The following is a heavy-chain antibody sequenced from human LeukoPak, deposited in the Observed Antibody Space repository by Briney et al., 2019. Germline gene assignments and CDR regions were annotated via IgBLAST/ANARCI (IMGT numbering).Heavy chain of an antibody. CDR1: GGTFSSYA. D-gene: IGHD4-17*01. Sequence: GASVKVSCKASGGTFSSYAISWVRQAPGQGLEWMGRIIPILGIANYAQKFQGRVTITADKSTSTAYMELSSLRSEDTAVYYCARGSYGDYVYFYYYGMDVWGQGTTVTVSS. V-gene: IGHV1-69*04. CDR2: IIPILGIA. J-gene: IGHJ6*02. CDR3: ARGSYGDYVYFYYYGMDV.